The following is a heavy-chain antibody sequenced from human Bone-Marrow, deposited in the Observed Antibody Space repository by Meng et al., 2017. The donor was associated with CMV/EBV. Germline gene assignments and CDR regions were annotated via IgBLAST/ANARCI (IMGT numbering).Heavy chain of an antibody. D-gene: IGHD1-1*01. Sequence: GGSLRLSCVASGFSFNTYGMHWVRQAPGKGLEWVAFVQPDGDNKQYDASVEGRFTISRDNSKNTVSLQMNSLRSDDTAVYFCAKDGPTTGITTCLFDHWGQGTLVTASS. V-gene: IGHV3-30*02. CDR3: AKDGPTTGITTCLFDH. CDR2: VQPDGDNK. J-gene: IGHJ4*02. CDR1: GFSFNTYG.